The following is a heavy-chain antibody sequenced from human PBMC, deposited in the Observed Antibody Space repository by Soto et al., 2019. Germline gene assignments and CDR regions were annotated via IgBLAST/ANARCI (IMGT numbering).Heavy chain of an antibody. CDR1: GVTIISGDYY. CDR2: IYYSGST. J-gene: IGHJ4*02. D-gene: IGHD3-16*01. Sequence: PSETLSLTCTVSGVTIISGDYYWSWIRQPPGKGLEWIGYIYYSGSTYYNPSLKSRVTISVDTSKNQFSLKLSSVTAADTAVYYCARGNDYVWGSPHWGQGTLVTVSS. CDR3: ARGNDYVWGSPH. V-gene: IGHV4-30-4*01.